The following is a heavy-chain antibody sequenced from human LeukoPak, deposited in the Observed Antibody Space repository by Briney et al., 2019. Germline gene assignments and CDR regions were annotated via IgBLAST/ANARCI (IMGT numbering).Heavy chain of an antibody. CDR3: ATVPNNWNGLGGDC. D-gene: IGHD1-20*01. J-gene: IGHJ4*02. V-gene: IGHV1-24*01. CDR1: GYTLTELS. Sequence: ASVKLSYKVSGYTLTELSMHWVRQAPGKGLERMVGFDPEDGETIYAQKFQSRVTMTEDTSTDTDYMELSSLRSEDTAVYYCATVPNNWNGLGGDCWGQGTLVTVSS. CDR2: FDPEDGET.